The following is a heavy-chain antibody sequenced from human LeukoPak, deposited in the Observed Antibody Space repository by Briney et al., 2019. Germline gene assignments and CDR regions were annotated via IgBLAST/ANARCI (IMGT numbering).Heavy chain of an antibody. D-gene: IGHD6-13*01. J-gene: IGHJ6*02. CDR1: GYTFTSYD. CDR3: ARSRYSSSWYSPYYYYGMDV. Sequence: ASVKVSCKASGYTFTSYDINWVRQATGQGLEWMGWTNPNSGNTGYAQKFQGRVTMTRNTSISTAYMELSSLRSEDTAVYYCARSRYSSSWYSPYYYYGMDVWGQGTTVTVSS. CDR2: TNPNSGNT. V-gene: IGHV1-8*01.